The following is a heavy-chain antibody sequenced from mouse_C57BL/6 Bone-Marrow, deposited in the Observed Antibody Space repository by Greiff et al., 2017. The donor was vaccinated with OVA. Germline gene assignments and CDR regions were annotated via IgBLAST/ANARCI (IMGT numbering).Heavy chain of an antibody. CDR3: AREDLFDWYFDV. CDR1: GYTFTSYW. CDR2: IDPSDSYT. J-gene: IGHJ1*03. Sequence: QVQLQQPGAELVMPGASVKLSRKASGYTFTSYWMHWVKQRPGQGLEWIGEIDPSDSYTNYNQKFKGKSTLTVDKSSSTAYMQLSSLTSEDSAVYYCAREDLFDWYFDVWGTGTTVTVSS. V-gene: IGHV1-69*01.